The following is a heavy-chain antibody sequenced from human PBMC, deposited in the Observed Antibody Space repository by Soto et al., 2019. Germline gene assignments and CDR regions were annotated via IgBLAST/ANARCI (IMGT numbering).Heavy chain of an antibody. J-gene: IGHJ4*02. CDR3: ARLIAVAGPDY. D-gene: IGHD6-19*01. CDR1: GFTFSSYS. Sequence: GGSLRLSCAASGFTFSSYSMNWVRQAPGKGLEWVASISSSSSYIYYADSVKGRFTISRDNAKNSLYLQMNSLRAEDTAVYYCARLIAVAGPDYWGQGTLVTVSS. V-gene: IGHV3-21*01. CDR2: ISSSSSYI.